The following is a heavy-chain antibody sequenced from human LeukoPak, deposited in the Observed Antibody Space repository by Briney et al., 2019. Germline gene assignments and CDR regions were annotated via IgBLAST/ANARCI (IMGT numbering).Heavy chain of an antibody. CDR2: ISGSGGST. CDR1: GFTFSDYY. J-gene: IGHJ4*02. V-gene: IGHV3-23*01. D-gene: IGHD4-17*01. Sequence: PGGSLRLSCAASGFTFSDYYMSWIRQAPGKGLEWVSAISGSGGSTYYADSVKGRFTISRDNSKNTLYLQMNSLRAEDTAVYYCAKSRLRAYYFDYWGQGTLVTVSS. CDR3: AKSRLRAYYFDY.